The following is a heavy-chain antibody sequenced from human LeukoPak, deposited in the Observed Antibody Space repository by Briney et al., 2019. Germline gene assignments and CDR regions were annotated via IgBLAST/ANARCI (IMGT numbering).Heavy chain of an antibody. CDR3: ARERGDERAVAGTFDY. J-gene: IGHJ4*02. Sequence: SQTLSLTRTVSGGSISSGDYYWSWIRQPPGKGLEWIGYIYYSGSTYYNPSLKSRVTISVDTSKNQFSLKLSSVTAADTAVYYCARERGDERAVAGTFDYWGQGTLVTVSS. CDR2: IYYSGST. CDR1: GGSISSGDYY. V-gene: IGHV4-30-4*01. D-gene: IGHD6-19*01.